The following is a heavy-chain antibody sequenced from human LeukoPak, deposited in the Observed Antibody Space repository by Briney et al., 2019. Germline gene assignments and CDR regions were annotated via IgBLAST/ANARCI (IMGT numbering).Heavy chain of an antibody. Sequence: PGRSLRLSCAASGFTFSSYGMHWVRQAPGKGLEWVAVISYDGSNKYYADSVKGRFTISRDNSKNTLYLQINSLRAEDTAVYYCAKDNGRGLRMGSSKRGRIDYWGQGTLVTVSS. V-gene: IGHV3-30*18. D-gene: IGHD6-6*01. CDR2: ISYDGSNK. CDR3: AKDNGRGLRMGSSKRGRIDY. CDR1: GFTFSSYG. J-gene: IGHJ4*02.